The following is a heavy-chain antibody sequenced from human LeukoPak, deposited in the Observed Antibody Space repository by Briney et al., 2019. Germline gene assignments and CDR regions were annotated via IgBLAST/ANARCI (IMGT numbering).Heavy chain of an antibody. CDR3: AKAPFYGDYPDY. J-gene: IGHJ4*02. D-gene: IGHD4-17*01. CDR1: GFTFSSYG. Sequence: GGALRLSCAASGFTFSSYGMHWVRQAPGKGLEWVAVISYDGSNKYYADSVKGRFTISRDNSKNTLYLQMNSLRAEDTAVYYCAKAPFYGDYPDYWGQETLVTVSS. CDR2: ISYDGSNK. V-gene: IGHV3-30*18.